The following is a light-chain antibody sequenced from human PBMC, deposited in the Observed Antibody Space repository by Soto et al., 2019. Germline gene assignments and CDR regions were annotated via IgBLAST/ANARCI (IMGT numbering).Light chain of an antibody. CDR1: QTVSSN. Sequence: EIVMTQSPATLSVSPGERATLSCRASQTVSSNLAWYHQKPGQAPRLLIYGASTRATDIPARFSGSGSGTEFTLTISSLQSEDFAVYYCQQYNNWPGTFGQGTKLEIK. CDR3: QQYNNWPGT. V-gene: IGKV3-15*01. J-gene: IGKJ2*01. CDR2: GAS.